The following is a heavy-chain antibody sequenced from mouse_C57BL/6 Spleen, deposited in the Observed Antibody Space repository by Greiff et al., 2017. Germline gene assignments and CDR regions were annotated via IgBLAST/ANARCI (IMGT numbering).Heavy chain of an antibody. CDR2: IRSKSSNYAT. J-gene: IGHJ1*03. D-gene: IGHD1-1*01. V-gene: IGHV10-3*01. CDR3: VRDDGSTLDYWYFDV. CDR1: GFTFNTYA. Sequence: EVQGVESGGGLVQPKGSLKLSCAASGFTFNTYALPWVRQAPGKGLEWVARIRSKSSNYATYYADSVKDRFTISRDDSQSRLYLQMNNLKTEDTAMYYCVRDDGSTLDYWYFDVWGTGTTVTVSS.